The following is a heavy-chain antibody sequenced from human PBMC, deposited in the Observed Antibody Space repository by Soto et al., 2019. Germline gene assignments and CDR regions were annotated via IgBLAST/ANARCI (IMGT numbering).Heavy chain of an antibody. CDR1: GYTFTSYD. CDR2: MNPNSGNT. Sequence: ASVKVSCKASGYTFTSYDINWVRQATGQGLEWTGWMNPNSGNTGYAQKFQGRVTMTRNTSISTAYMELSSLRSEDTAVYYCARAKAAAGYNWFDPWGQGTLVTVSS. D-gene: IGHD6-13*01. J-gene: IGHJ5*02. CDR3: ARAKAAAGYNWFDP. V-gene: IGHV1-8*01.